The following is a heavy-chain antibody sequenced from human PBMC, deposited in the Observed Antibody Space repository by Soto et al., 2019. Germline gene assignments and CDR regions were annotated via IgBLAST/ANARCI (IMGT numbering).Heavy chain of an antibody. V-gene: IGHV3-30*18. CDR1: GFTFNTYD. J-gene: IGHJ3*02. CDR2: ISYDGSYK. CDR3: AKKGYSGSPRGLDI. D-gene: IGHD1-26*01. Sequence: QVQLVESGGGVVQPGRSLRLSCADSGFTFNTYDMHWVRQAPGTGLEWVAVISYDGSYKNHADSVKGRFTISRDNSKHTLDLQMNGLRVEDTAVYYCAKKGYSGSPRGLDIWGQGTMVIVSS.